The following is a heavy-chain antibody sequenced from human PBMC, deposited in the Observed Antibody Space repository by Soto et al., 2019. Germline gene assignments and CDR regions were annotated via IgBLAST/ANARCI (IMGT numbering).Heavy chain of an antibody. CDR2: INHSGST. D-gene: IGHD2-15*01. V-gene: IGHV4-34*01. CDR1: GEAFNAYY. J-gene: IGHJ5*02. CDR3: AREVVGATNWLDP. Sequence: SETLSLTCAVYGEAFNAYYCSFIRHPPGKGLEWIGEINHSGSTNYNPSLKSRVTISVDTSKNHISLNLTSVTAADTAVYYCAREVVGATNWLDPWGQGTPVTVSS.